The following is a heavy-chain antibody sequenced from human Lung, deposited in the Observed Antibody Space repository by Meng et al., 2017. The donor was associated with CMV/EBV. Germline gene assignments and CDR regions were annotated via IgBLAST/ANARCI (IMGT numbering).Heavy chain of an antibody. V-gene: IGHV1-18*01. CDR2: ISAYNGNT. CDR1: GYTFTSYG. CDR3: ARGIVCDFWSGTQGWFDP. Sequence: ASVXVSXKASGYTFTSYGISWVRQAPGQGLEWMGWISAYNGNTNYAQKLQGRVTMTTDTSTSTAYMELRRLRSDDTAVYYCARGIVCDFWSGTQGWFDPWGQGXLVTVSS. D-gene: IGHD3-3*01. J-gene: IGHJ5*02.